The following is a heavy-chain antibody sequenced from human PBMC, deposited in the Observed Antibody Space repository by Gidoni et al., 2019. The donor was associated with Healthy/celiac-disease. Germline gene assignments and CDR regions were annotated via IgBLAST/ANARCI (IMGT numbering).Heavy chain of an antibody. J-gene: IGHJ3*02. V-gene: IGHV1-3*01. CDR2: INAGNGNT. Sequence: QVQLVQSGAAVKKPGASVKVSCKASGYTFTSYAMHWVRQAPGQRLEWMGWINAGNGNTKYSQKFQGRVNITRDTSASTAYMELSSLRSEDTTVYYCARAPYYYDSSGYYNGGNNDAFDIWGQGTMVTVSS. CDR3: ARAPYYYDSSGYYNGGNNDAFDI. CDR1: GYTFTSYA. D-gene: IGHD3-22*01.